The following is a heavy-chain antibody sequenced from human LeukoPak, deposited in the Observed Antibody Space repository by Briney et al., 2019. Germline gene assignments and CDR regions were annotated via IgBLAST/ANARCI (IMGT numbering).Heavy chain of an antibody. Sequence: PGGSLRLSCAASGFTFSSYSMNWVRQAPGEGLEWVSSISSSSSYIYYADSLKGRFTISRDNAKNSLYLQMNSLRAEDTAVYYCARARFSGNYVVDYWGQGTLVTVSS. D-gene: IGHD1-26*01. CDR1: GFTFSSYS. V-gene: IGHV3-21*01. CDR3: ARARFSGNYVVDY. CDR2: ISSSSSYI. J-gene: IGHJ4*02.